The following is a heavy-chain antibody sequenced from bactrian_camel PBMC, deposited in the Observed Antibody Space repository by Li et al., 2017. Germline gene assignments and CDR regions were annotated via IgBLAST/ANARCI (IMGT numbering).Heavy chain of an antibody. CDR1: VYTFNTY. V-gene: IGHV3S10*01. CDR2: IDRSGSP. Sequence: DVQLAESGGGSVQAGGSLRLSCAASVYTFNTYSWFRQAPGQGREGVAAIDRSGSPACTYSVKDRFTISKDNVKNTLYLQMDSLKPEDSAMYYCARSRFVFRGCDLSTSGYYYGGQGTQVTVS. J-gene: IGHJ4*01. CDR3: ARSRFVFRGCDLSTSGYYY. D-gene: IGHD5*01.